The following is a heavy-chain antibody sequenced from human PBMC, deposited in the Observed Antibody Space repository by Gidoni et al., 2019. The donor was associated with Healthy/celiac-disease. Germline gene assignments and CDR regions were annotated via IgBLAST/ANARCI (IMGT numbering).Heavy chain of an antibody. J-gene: IGHJ6*02. CDR3: ARVSIVVVPAATLIKQYYYYYYGMDV. CDR1: GFPFSSYL. V-gene: IGHV3-7*03. CDR2: IKQDGSEK. Sequence: EVQLVESGGGLVQPGGSLSLSCAASGFPFSSYLMSWFRQAPGKGLEWVANIKQDGSEKYYVDSVKGRFTISRDNAKNSLYLQMNSLRAEDTAVYYCARVSIVVVPAATLIKQYYYYYYGMDVWGQGTTVTVSS. D-gene: IGHD2-2*01.